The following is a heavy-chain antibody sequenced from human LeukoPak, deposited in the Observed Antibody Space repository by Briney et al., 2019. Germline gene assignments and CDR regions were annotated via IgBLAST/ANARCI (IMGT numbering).Heavy chain of an antibody. CDR3: ARAPDDFWSGYYYDY. Sequence: SVKVSCKASGGTFSSYAISWVRQAPGQGLEWMGGIIPIFGTANYAQKFQGRVTITADESTSTAYMELSSLRSGDTAVYYCARAPDDFWSGYYYDYWGQGTLVTVSS. CDR1: GGTFSSYA. D-gene: IGHD3-3*01. J-gene: IGHJ4*02. V-gene: IGHV1-69*01. CDR2: IIPIFGTA.